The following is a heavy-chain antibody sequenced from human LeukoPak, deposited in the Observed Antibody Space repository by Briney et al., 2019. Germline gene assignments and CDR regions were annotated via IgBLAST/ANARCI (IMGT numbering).Heavy chain of an antibody. CDR3: AKDRRPNSYSSSWLDY. J-gene: IGHJ4*02. Sequence: GRSLRLSCAASGFTFSSYAMHWVRQAPGKGLEWVAVISYDGSNKYYADSVKGRFTISRDNSKNTLYLQMNSLRAEDTAVYHCAKDRRPNSYSSSWLDYWGQGTLITVSS. D-gene: IGHD6-13*01. CDR1: GFTFSSYA. CDR2: ISYDGSNK. V-gene: IGHV3-30*04.